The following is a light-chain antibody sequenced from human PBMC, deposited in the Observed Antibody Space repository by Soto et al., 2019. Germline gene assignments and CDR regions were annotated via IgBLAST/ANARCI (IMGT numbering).Light chain of an antibody. J-gene: IGKJ2*01. CDR2: DAS. CDR3: QQYNSDSPT. CDR1: QSVDTY. Sequence: DIQMTQSPSTLSPSVGDRVTITCRASQSVDTYLAWYHQKPGKAPKLLIYDASSLENGVPSRFSGSGSGTEFTLTISSLQPDDFATYYCQQYNSDSPTFGQGNKLEL. V-gene: IGKV1-5*01.